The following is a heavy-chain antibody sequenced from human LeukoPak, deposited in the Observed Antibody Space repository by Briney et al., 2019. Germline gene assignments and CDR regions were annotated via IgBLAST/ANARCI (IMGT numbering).Heavy chain of an antibody. CDR2: IYTSGST. J-gene: IGHJ5*02. CDR1: GVSISSYY. V-gene: IGHV4-4*07. D-gene: IGHD2-15*01. Sequence: SETLSLACTVSGVSISSYYWSWIRQPAGKGLEWIGRIYTSGSTNYNPSLKSRVTMSVDTSKNQFSLKLSSVTAADTAVYYCARDLAVVVVAAPGHNWFDPWGQGTLVTVSS. CDR3: ARDLAVVVVAAPGHNWFDP.